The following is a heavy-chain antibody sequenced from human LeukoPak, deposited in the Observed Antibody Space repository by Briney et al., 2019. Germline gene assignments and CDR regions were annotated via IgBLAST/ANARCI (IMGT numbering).Heavy chain of an antibody. CDR1: GGSFSGYY. V-gene: IGHV4-34*01. Sequence: SETLSLTCAVYGGSFSGYYWSWIRQPPGKGLEWIGEINHSGSTNYNPSLKSRVTISVDTSKNQFSLKLSSVTAADTAVYYCAREDDILTGYHSTTGAFDIWGQGTMVTVSS. CDR2: INHSGST. CDR3: AREDDILTGYHSTTGAFDI. J-gene: IGHJ3*02. D-gene: IGHD3-9*01.